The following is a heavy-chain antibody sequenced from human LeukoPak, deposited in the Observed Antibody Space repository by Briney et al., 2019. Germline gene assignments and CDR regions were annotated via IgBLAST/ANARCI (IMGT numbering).Heavy chain of an antibody. CDR3: ARDSDSSSWYDRDYYYYYGMDV. D-gene: IGHD6-13*01. V-gene: IGHV3-11*06. J-gene: IGHJ6*04. CDR2: ISSSSSYT. CDR1: GFTFSDYY. Sequence: PGGSLRLSCAASGFTFSDYYMSWIRQAPGKGLEWVSYISSSSSYTNYADSVKGRFTISRDTAKNSLYLQMNSLRAEDTAVYYCARDSDSSSWYDRDYYYYYGMDVWGKGTTVTVSS.